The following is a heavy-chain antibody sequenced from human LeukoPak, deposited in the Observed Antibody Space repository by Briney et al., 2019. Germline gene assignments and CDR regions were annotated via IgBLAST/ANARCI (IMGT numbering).Heavy chain of an antibody. CDR1: GFTFSSYS. CDR2: ISSSSIYI. Sequence: GGSLRVSCAASGFTFSSYSMNWVRQAPGKGLEWVSSISSSSIYIYYADSVKGRFTISRDNAKNSLYLQMNSLRAEDTAVYYCARGGRGYEDAFDIWGQGTMVTVSS. J-gene: IGHJ3*02. D-gene: IGHD3-22*01. V-gene: IGHV3-21*01. CDR3: ARGGRGYEDAFDI.